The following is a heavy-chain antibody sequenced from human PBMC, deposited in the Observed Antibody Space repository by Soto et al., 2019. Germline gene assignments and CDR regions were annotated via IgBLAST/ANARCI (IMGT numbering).Heavy chain of an antibody. CDR3: ARGKRDSGYEPGAY. J-gene: IGHJ4*02. CDR1: GDTFTGYY. Sequence: QVQLEQSGAEIKSPGASVKVSCKASGDTFTGYYIHWVRQAPGQGLEWMGWINPDSGATNYAQNFQGWVTLTRDTSTSTAYMDVSRLRSDDTAVYYCARGKRDSGYEPGAYWGQGTPITVSS. V-gene: IGHV1-2*04. D-gene: IGHD5-12*01. CDR2: INPDSGAT.